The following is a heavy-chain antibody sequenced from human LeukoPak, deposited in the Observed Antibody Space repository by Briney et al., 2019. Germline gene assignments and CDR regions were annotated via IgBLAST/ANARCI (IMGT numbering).Heavy chain of an antibody. V-gene: IGHV3-7*01. Sequence: PGGSLRLSCAASGFTFSNYWMSWVRLAPGKGLEWVANIKEDGSERFYVDSVKGRFTISRDNAKNSLFLQMNSLRAEDAAVYYCARGGTSRYNWFDPWGQGTLVTVSS. CDR3: ARGGTSRYNWFDP. J-gene: IGHJ5*02. CDR1: GFTFSNYW. D-gene: IGHD1-7*01. CDR2: IKEDGSER.